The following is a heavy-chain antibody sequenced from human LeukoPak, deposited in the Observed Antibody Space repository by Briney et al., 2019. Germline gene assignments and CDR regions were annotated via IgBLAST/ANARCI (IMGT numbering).Heavy chain of an antibody. CDR3: ARGKLDFAF. D-gene: IGHD3-9*01. CDR2: ISSSSSYI. Sequence: TGGSLRLSCAASGFTFSSYSMNWVRQAPGKGLEWVSSISSSSSYIYYADSVKGRFTISKDNAKNAVYLRMNSLTAEDTAVYYCARGKLDFAFWGQGTLVTVSS. CDR1: GFTFSSYS. V-gene: IGHV3-21*01. J-gene: IGHJ4*02.